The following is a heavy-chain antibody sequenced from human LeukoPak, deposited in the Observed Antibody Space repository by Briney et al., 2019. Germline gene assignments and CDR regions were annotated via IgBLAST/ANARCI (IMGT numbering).Heavy chain of an antibody. CDR3: ARLGLEDGYNYRYFDY. D-gene: IGHD5-24*01. CDR1: GGSISSYY. CDR2: IYTSGST. J-gene: IGHJ4*02. V-gene: IGHV4-4*09. Sequence: SETLSLSCTVSGGSISSYYWSWIRQPPGKGLEWIGYIYTSGSTNYNPSLKSRVTISVDTSKNQFSLKLSSVTAADTAVYYCARLGLEDGYNYRYFDYWGQGTLVTVSS.